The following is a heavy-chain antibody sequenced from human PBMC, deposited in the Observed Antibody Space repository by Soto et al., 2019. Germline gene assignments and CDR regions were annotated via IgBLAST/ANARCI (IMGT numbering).Heavy chain of an antibody. CDR1: GFTVSSNY. CDR3: ARVGYDSSGYYYVFGYYFDY. J-gene: IGHJ4*02. Sequence: GGSLRLSCAASGFTVSSNYMSWVRQAPGKGLEWVSVIYSGGSTYYADSVKGRFTISRDNSKNTLYLQMNSLRAEDTAVYYCARVGYDSSGYYYVFGYYFDYWGQGTLVTVSS. CDR2: IYSGGST. D-gene: IGHD3-22*01. V-gene: IGHV3-66*01.